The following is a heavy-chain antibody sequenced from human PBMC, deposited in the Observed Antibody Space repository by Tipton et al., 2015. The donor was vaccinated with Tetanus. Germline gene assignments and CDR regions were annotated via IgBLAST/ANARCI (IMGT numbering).Heavy chain of an antibody. CDR1: GYTFTSYG. Sequence: QLVQSGAEVKKPGASVKVSCKASGYTFTSYGISWVRQAPGQGLEWMGWISAYNGNTNYAQKLQGRVTMTPDTSTSTAYMELRSLRSDDTAVYYCARDNAVRTVTTVGYYYYGMDVWGQGTTVTVSS. CDR3: ARDNAVRTVTTVGYYYYGMDV. D-gene: IGHD4-17*01. CDR2: ISAYNGNT. J-gene: IGHJ6*02. V-gene: IGHV1-18*04.